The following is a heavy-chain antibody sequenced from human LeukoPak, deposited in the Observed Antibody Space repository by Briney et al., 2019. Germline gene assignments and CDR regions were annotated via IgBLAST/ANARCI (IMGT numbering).Heavy chain of an antibody. V-gene: IGHV3-7*01. CDR2: LNPDGSEK. D-gene: IGHD1-14*01. Sequence: GGSLRLSCAASGFTFTTYWINWVRQAPGKGLEWMALLNPDGSEKDYVDSLKGRFTISRNNAKNSVYMEMNSLRAEDTAVYYCARDFRNAGDYWGQGTLVPVSS. CDR1: GFTFTTYW. CDR3: ARDFRNAGDY. J-gene: IGHJ4*02.